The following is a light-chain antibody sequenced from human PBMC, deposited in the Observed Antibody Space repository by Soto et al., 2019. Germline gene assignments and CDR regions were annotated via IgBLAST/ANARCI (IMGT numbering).Light chain of an antibody. J-gene: IGLJ1*01. Sequence: QSVLTQPPSASGSPGQSVTISCTGTKSDIGGYDFVSWYQHHPGKAPRLIIYEVVQRPSGVPDRFSGSKSGNTASLTVSGLQAADEADYFCKSYAGSNTYVFGSGTKLTV. CDR1: KSDIGGYDF. V-gene: IGLV2-8*01. CDR3: KSYAGSNTYV. CDR2: EVV.